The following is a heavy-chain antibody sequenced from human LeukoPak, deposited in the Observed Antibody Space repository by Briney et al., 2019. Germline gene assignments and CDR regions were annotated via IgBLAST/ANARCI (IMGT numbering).Heavy chain of an antibody. CDR1: GGSISSSSYS. J-gene: IGHJ2*01. V-gene: IGHV4-39*07. CDR3: ARGRRVGAPFDL. CDR2: INHSGST. D-gene: IGHD1-26*01. Sequence: SETLSLTCTVSGGSISSSSYSWVWIRQPPGKGLEWIGEINHSGSTNYNPSLKSRVTISVDTSKNQFSLKLSSVTAADTAVYYCARGRRVGAPFDLWGRGTLVTVSS.